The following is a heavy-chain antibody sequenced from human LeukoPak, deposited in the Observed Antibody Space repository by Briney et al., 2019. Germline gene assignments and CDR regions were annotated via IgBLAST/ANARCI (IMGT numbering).Heavy chain of an antibody. CDR3: AREGRNFALDV. J-gene: IGHJ6*02. CDR2: IYYSGNT. D-gene: IGHD1-1*01. CDR1: GGSLIDSNSY. Sequence: SQTLSLTCSVSGGSLIDSNSYWGWIRQPPGKGLEWIGYIYYSGNTYYNPSLKSRLTMSLDTSKNQFALKMSSATAADTAVYYCAREGRNFALDVWGQGTTVIVSS. V-gene: IGHV4-30-4*01.